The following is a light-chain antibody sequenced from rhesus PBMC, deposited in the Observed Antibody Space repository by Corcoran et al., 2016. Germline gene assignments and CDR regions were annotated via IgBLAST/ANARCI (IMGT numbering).Light chain of an antibody. V-gene: IGKV1-22*01. CDR1: QSISSW. CDR3: LQYSSSPFT. Sequence: DIQMTQSPSSLSASVGDTVTITCRASQSISSWLDWYQQKPGKAPKLLNYKASRLQSGVPSRFGGGGSGTDFTLTISSLQPEDFATYFCLQYSSSPFTFGPGTKLDIK. CDR2: KAS. J-gene: IGKJ3*01.